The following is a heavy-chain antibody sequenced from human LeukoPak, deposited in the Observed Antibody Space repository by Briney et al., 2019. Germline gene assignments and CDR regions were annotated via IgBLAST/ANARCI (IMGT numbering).Heavy chain of an antibody. D-gene: IGHD3-22*01. V-gene: IGHV3-43*02. CDR1: VFTFDDYA. CDR3: AKDINYYDSSGPTL. Sequence: GGSLRLSCAASVFTFDDYAMHWVRQAPGKGLEWVSLISGDGGSTYYADSVKGRFTISRDNSKNSLYLQMNSLRTEDTALYYCAKDINYYDSSGPTLWGQGTLVTVSS. J-gene: IGHJ4*02. CDR2: ISGDGGST.